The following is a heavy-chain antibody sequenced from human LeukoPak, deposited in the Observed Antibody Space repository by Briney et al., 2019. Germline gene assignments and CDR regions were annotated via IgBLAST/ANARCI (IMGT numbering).Heavy chain of an antibody. V-gene: IGHV1-69*13. Sequence: SVKVSCKASGGTFSSYPFTWVRQAPGQGLEWMGEITPIFGAANYAQTFQGRVTITADETTSTVFMELSSLRSDDTAFYYCARNSRVASTSGLNYWGQGTLVTVSS. D-gene: IGHD4-23*01. J-gene: IGHJ4*02. CDR3: ARNSRVASTSGLNY. CDR1: GGTFSSYP. CDR2: ITPIFGAA.